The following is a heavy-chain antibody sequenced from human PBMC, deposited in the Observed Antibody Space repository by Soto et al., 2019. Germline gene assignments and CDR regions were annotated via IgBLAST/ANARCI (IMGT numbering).Heavy chain of an antibody. CDR2: IIPIFGTA. J-gene: IGHJ3*02. Sequence: QVQLVQSGAEVKKPGSSVKVSCKASGGTFSSYAISWVRQAPGQGLEWMGGIIPIFGTANYAQKFQGRVTITADESTSTDYMELSSLRSEDTAVYYCARDPYYYDSSKGAFDIWGQGTMVTVSS. CDR3: ARDPYYYDSSKGAFDI. V-gene: IGHV1-69*12. D-gene: IGHD3-22*01. CDR1: GGTFSSYA.